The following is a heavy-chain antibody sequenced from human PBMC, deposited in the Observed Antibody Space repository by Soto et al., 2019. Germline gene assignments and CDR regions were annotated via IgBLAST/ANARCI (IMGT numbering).Heavy chain of an antibody. V-gene: IGHV1-8*01. CDR2: MNPNSGNT. J-gene: IGHJ4*02. CDR1: GETFTSYD. Sequence: TSVKLSCEDCGETFTSYDINWVRQATGQGLEWMGWMNPNSGNTGYAQKFQGRVTMTRNTSISTAYMELSSLRSEDTAVYYCARGRLEWPPDYWGQGTLVTVSS. CDR3: ARGRLEWPPDY. D-gene: IGHD3-3*01.